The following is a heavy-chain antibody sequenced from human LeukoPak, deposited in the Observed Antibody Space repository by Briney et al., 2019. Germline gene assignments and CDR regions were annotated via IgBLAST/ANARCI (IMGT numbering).Heavy chain of an antibody. CDR1: GGSISSYY. D-gene: IGHD5/OR15-5a*01. CDR3: ARPSRSVSTAGAFDI. Sequence: PSETLSLTCTVSGGSISSYYWNWIRQPPGEGLEWIGYIYYSGSTNYNPSLKSRVTISVDTSKNQFSLKLSSVTAADTAVYYCARPSRSVSTAGAFDIWGQGTMVTVSS. J-gene: IGHJ3*02. V-gene: IGHV4-59*01. CDR2: IYYSGST.